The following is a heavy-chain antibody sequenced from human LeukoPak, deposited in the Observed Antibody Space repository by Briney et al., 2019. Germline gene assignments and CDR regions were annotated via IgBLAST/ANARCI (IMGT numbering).Heavy chain of an antibody. V-gene: IGHV3-23*01. CDR1: GFTFSSYA. CDR3: AKGGLGESSLNNFDY. Sequence: TGGSLRLSCAASGFTFSSYAMNWVRQAPGKGLEWVSTITGSGGSTYYTDSVKGRFTISRDNSKNTLYLQMNSLRPEDTAVYYCAKGGLGESSLNNFDYWGQGTLVTVSS. J-gene: IGHJ4*02. D-gene: IGHD3-16*02. CDR2: ITGSGGST.